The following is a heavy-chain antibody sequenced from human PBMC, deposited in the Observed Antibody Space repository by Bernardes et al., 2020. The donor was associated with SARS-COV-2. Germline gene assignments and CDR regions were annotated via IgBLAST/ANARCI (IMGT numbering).Heavy chain of an antibody. CDR1: GDSMSSRRYY. Sequence: SETLSLTCTVSGDSMSSRRYYWGWIRQPPGKGLEWIGSIAYSGSTNYNPSLKSRVTISVDTSKQQFTLKLSSVTAADTAMYYCASSPYNWNYHFDYWGQEPWPPSPQ. CDR3: ASSPYNWNYHFDY. CDR2: IAYSGST. V-gene: IGHV4-39*01. D-gene: IGHD1-7*01. J-gene: IGHJ4*01.